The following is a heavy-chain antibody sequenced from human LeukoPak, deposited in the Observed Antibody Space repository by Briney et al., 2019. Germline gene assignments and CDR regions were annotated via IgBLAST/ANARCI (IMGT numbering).Heavy chain of an antibody. D-gene: IGHD4-11*01. Sequence: KYGESLKISCKGSGYSFTSYWIGWVRQMPGKGLEWMGIIYPGDSDTRYSPSFQGQVTISADKSISTAYLQWSSLKASDTAMYYCARSPDYSNPGGGGYFDYWGQGTLVTVSS. CDR2: IYPGDSDT. V-gene: IGHV5-51*01. J-gene: IGHJ4*02. CDR3: ARSPDYSNPGGGGYFDY. CDR1: GYSFTSYW.